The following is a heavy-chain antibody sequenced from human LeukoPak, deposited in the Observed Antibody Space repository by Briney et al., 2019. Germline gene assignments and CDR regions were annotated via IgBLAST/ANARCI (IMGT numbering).Heavy chain of an antibody. Sequence: ASVKVSCKASGYTLTGYYMHWVRQAPGQGLEWMGWINPNSGGTNYAQKFQGRVTMTRDTSISTAYMELSRLRSDDTAVYYCARVQGAAGEFDYWGQGTLVTVSS. J-gene: IGHJ4*02. CDR3: ARVQGAAGEFDY. CDR2: INPNSGGT. V-gene: IGHV1-2*02. CDR1: GYTLTGYY. D-gene: IGHD6-13*01.